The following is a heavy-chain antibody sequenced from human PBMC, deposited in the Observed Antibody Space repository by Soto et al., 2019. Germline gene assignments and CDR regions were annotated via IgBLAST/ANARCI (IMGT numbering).Heavy chain of an antibody. J-gene: IGHJ5*02. D-gene: IGHD2-15*01. CDR3: ARVRHCSGGSCYSYNWFDP. Sequence: ESLKISCKGSGYSFTSYWIGWVRQMPGKGLEWMGIIYPGDSDTRYSPSFQGQVTISADKSISTAYLQWSSLKASDTAMYYCARVRHCSGGSCYSYNWFDPWGQGTLVTVSS. V-gene: IGHV5-51*01. CDR2: IYPGDSDT. CDR1: GYSFTSYW.